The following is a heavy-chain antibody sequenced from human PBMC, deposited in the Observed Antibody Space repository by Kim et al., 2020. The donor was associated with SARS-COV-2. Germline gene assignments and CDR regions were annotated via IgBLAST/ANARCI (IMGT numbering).Heavy chain of an antibody. Sequence: SVKVSCKASGGTFSSYAISWVRQAPGQGLEWMGGIIPIFGTANYAQKFQGRVTITADESTSTAYMELSSLRSEDTAVYYCARVSGCSGGSCYSYYYGMDVWGQGTTVTVSS. CDR2: IIPIFGTA. CDR1: GGTFSSYA. J-gene: IGHJ6*02. CDR3: ARVSGCSGGSCYSYYYGMDV. V-gene: IGHV1-69*13. D-gene: IGHD2-15*01.